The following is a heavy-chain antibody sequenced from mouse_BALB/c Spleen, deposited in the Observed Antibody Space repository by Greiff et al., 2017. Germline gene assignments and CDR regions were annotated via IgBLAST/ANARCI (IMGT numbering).Heavy chain of an antibody. D-gene: IGHD1-1*02. V-gene: IGHV5-17*02. CDR3: ASPSYYGGAMDY. Sequence: DVMLVESGGGLVQPGGSRKLSCAASGFTFSSFGMHWVRQAPEKGLEWVAYISSGSSTIYYADTVKGRFTISRDNPKNTLFLQMTSLRSEDTAMYYCASPSYYGGAMDYWGQGTSVTVSS. CDR2: ISSGSSTI. J-gene: IGHJ4*01. CDR1: GFTFSSFG.